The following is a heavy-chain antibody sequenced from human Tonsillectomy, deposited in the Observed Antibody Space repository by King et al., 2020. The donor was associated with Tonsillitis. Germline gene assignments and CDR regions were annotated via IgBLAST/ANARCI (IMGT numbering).Heavy chain of an antibody. V-gene: IGHV3-30*04. CDR3: ARETSSGGSCYYY. Sequence: VQLVESGGGVVQPGRSLRLSCAASGFTFSSYAMHWVRQAPGKGLEWVAVISYDGSNKYYADSVKGRFTISRDNSKNTLYLQMNSLRAEDTAVYYCARETSSGGSCYYYCGQGTLVTVSS. J-gene: IGHJ4*02. CDR2: ISYDGSNK. D-gene: IGHD2-15*01. CDR1: GFTFSSYA.